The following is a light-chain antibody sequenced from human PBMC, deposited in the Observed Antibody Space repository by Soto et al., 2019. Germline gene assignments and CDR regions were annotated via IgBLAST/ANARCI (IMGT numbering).Light chain of an antibody. Sequence: EIVLTQSPGTLSLSPGERATLSCRASQSVSNSLVWYQQKPGQAPRLLIYDASTRATGTPDRFSGSGSGTDFTLTIGRLEPEEFAVYSCQQYGGPPRTFGQGTKVEI. CDR1: QSVSNS. CDR3: QQYGGPPRT. J-gene: IGKJ1*01. CDR2: DAS. V-gene: IGKV3-20*01.